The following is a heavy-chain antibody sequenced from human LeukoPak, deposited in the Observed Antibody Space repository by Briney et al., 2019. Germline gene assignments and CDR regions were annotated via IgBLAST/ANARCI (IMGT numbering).Heavy chain of an antibody. CDR1: GGSISSSSYY. J-gene: IGHJ5*02. D-gene: IGHD3-3*01. CDR2: IYYTGST. CDR3: ASADYDFWKFDP. Sequence: PSETLSLTCTVSGGSISSSSYYWGWIRQPPGKGLDWIGSIYYTGSTYYNPSLKSRVTISVDTSKNQFSLKLSSVTAADTAVYYCASADYDFWKFDPWGQGTLVTVSS. V-gene: IGHV4-39*01.